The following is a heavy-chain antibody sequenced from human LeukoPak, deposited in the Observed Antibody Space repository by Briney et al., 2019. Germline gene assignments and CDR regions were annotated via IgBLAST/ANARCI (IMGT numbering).Heavy chain of an antibody. Sequence: ASVKVSCKASGYDFINYGISWVRQAPGQGLEWMGWRSIYNGNTDYKLQGRVTMTTDTSTSTAYMEVRSLRSEDTAVYYCARDWRYCSSTSCYRLMHYWGQGTLVTVSS. CDR3: ARDWRYCSSTSCYRLMHY. V-gene: IGHV1-18*01. J-gene: IGHJ4*02. CDR1: GYDFINYG. CDR2: RSIYNGNT. D-gene: IGHD2-2*01.